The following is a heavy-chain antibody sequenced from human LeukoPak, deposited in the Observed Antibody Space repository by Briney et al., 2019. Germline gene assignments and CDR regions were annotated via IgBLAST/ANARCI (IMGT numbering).Heavy chain of an antibody. D-gene: IGHD3-9*01. CDR3: AREGLRYFDWLFSSFDY. Sequence: SETLSLTCTVSGDSMNNFYWNWIRQPPGKGLEWIGFIYYRGNTKYNPSLKSRVTISIDTSKSQFSLKLTSVTAADTAVYYCAREGLRYFDWLFSSFDYWGQGTLVTVSS. J-gene: IGHJ4*02. CDR2: IYYRGNT. CDR1: GDSMNNFY. V-gene: IGHV4-59*01.